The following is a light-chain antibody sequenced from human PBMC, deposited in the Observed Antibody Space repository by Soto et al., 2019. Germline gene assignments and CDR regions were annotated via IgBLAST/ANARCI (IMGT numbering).Light chain of an antibody. J-gene: IGLJ1*01. CDR3: LSKTSSISYV. CDR1: TSDVGGYNY. CDR2: EVS. Sequence: QSVLTQPASVSGSPGQSITISCTGTTSDVGGYNYVSWYQQHPGKVPKLLIHEVSNRPSGVSNRFSGSKSGNTASLTISGLQAEYEADYYCLSKTSSISYVFGTGTKLTVL. V-gene: IGLV2-14*01.